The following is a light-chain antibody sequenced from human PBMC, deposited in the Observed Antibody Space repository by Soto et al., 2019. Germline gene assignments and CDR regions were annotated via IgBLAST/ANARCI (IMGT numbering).Light chain of an antibody. V-gene: IGLV2-14*03. J-gene: IGLJ2*01. CDR2: AVS. Sequence: QSVLTQPDSVSGSPGQSITISCTGTSSDVGGYNYVSWYQQHPGKAPKLMIYAVSNRPSGVSNRLSGSKSGNTASLTISGLQAEDEADYYCFSYTSSGTMIFGGGTKLTVL. CDR1: SSDVGGYNY. CDR3: FSYTSSGTMI.